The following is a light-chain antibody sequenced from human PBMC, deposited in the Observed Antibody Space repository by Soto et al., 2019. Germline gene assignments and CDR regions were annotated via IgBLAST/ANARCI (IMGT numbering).Light chain of an antibody. J-gene: IGLJ1*01. CDR3: AAWDDSLSGYV. Sequence: SVLTPPPSASGTPGQRVTISCSGSTSNIGSNTVNWYQQLPGTAPKLLIYSNNQRPSGVPDRFSGSKSGTSASLAISGLQSEDEADYYCAAWDDSLSGYVFGTGTKVTVL. V-gene: IGLV1-44*01. CDR2: SNN. CDR1: TSNIGSNT.